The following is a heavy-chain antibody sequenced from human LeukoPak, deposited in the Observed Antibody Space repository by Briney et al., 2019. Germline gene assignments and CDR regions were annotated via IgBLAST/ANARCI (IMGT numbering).Heavy chain of an antibody. J-gene: IGHJ4*02. Sequence: GSLRLSLQASGFPASGNYMSGVRQPPGKGLEWFSVIYSGGSTYYADSVKGRFTISRDNSKNTLYLQMNSLRAEDTAVYYCTTRRVGVGLGGYYFDYWGQGTLVTVSS. CDR1: GFPASGNY. V-gene: IGHV3-53*03. CDR2: IYSGGST. CDR3: TTRRVGVGLGGYYFDY. D-gene: IGHD3-16*01.